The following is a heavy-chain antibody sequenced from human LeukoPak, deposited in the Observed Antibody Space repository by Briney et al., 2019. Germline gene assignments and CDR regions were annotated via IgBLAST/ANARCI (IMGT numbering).Heavy chain of an antibody. CDR1: GFTFSNYA. Sequence: QTGGSLRLSCAASGFTFSNYAMHWVRQAPGKGLEWVSYISSSGSTIYYADSVKGRFTISRDNAKNSLYLQMNSLRAEDTAVYYCARDYNLVGTWGQGTLVTVSS. J-gene: IGHJ5*02. CDR3: ARDYNLVGT. CDR2: ISSSGSTI. V-gene: IGHV3-48*03. D-gene: IGHD1-14*01.